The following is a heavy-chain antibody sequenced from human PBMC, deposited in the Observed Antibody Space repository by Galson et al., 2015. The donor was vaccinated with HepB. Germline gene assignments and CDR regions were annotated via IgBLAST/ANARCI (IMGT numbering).Heavy chain of an antibody. D-gene: IGHD6-19*01. V-gene: IGHV3-74*01. CDR1: GVTLGSYC. CDR3: TRSGYSNGWDY. CDR2: INSDGSIT. Sequence: SLRLSCAASGVTLGSYCVHGVRQVPGEGLVRVSRINSDGSITTYADSVKGRFTIPRDNAKNTLYLQMNSLRAEDTAVYYCTRSGYSNGWDYWGQGTLVTVSS. J-gene: IGHJ4*02.